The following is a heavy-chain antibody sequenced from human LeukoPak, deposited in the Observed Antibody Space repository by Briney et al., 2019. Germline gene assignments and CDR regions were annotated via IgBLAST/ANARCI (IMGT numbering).Heavy chain of an antibody. J-gene: IGHJ4*02. CDR2: ISWNSGSI. D-gene: IGHD4-17*01. CDR3: AKDFYGDPGGADY. Sequence: GRSLRLSCAASGFTFDDYAMHWVRQAPGKGLEWVSGISWNSGSIGYADSVKGRFTISRDNAKNSLYLQMNSLRAEDTALYYCAKDFYGDPGGADYWGQGTLVTVSS. V-gene: IGHV3-9*01. CDR1: GFTFDDYA.